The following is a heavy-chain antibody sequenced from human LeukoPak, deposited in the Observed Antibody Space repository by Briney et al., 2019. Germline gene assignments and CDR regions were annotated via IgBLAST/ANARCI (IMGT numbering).Heavy chain of an antibody. J-gene: IGHJ4*02. Sequence: PSETLSLTCSVSRGSISSYYWSWIRQPAGKGLEWIGRVYSSGSTNYNPSLKSRVTMSIDTSKNQFSLKLSSVTAADTAVYCCARDRSSGWYVVDYWGQGTLVTVSS. CDR2: VYSSGST. CDR3: ARDRSSGWYVVDY. CDR1: RGSISSYY. D-gene: IGHD6-19*01. V-gene: IGHV4-4*07.